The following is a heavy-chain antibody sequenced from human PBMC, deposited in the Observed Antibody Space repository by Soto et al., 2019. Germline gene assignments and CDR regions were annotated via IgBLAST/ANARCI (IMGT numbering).Heavy chain of an antibody. CDR3: TRGRRPGYSSGWYTD. V-gene: IGHV4-34*01. D-gene: IGHD6-19*01. J-gene: IGHJ4*02. Sequence: QVQLQQWGAGLLKPSETLSLTCAVHGGYFSGYYWGWVRQPPGKGLEWIGEITQSGSPNYNPSLRSRVTISVARSKKQFSLTLTSVTAADAALYYCTRGRRPGYSSGWYTDWGQGTLVTVSS. CDR1: GGYFSGYY. CDR2: ITQSGSP.